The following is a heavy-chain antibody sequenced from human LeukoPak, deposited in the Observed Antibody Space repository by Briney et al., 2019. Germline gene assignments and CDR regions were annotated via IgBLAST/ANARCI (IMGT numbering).Heavy chain of an antibody. Sequence: GGSLRLSCAASGFTFSSYWMSWVRQAPGKGLEWVANIKEDGSDKYYMDSVKGRFTISRDNAKNSLYLQMNSLRAEDTAVYYCARGDGWELQSGIDYWGQGTLVTVSS. J-gene: IGHJ4*02. CDR2: IKEDGSDK. CDR3: ARGDGWELQSGIDY. V-gene: IGHV3-7*01. CDR1: GFTFSSYW. D-gene: IGHD1-26*01.